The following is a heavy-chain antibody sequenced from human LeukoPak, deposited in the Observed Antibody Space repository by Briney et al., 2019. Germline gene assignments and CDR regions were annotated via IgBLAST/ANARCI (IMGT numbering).Heavy chain of an antibody. V-gene: IGHV1-18*01. CDR3: AREGSVSSGWIYYFDY. J-gene: IGHJ4*02. Sequence: ASVKVSCKASGYTYTSYGITWVRQAPGQGLEWMGWINANKGNTNYAQKLQGRVTMTTDTSTSTAYMELRSLRSDDTAVYYCAREGSVSSGWIYYFDYWGQGTLVTVSS. D-gene: IGHD6-19*01. CDR2: INANKGNT. CDR1: GYTYTSYG.